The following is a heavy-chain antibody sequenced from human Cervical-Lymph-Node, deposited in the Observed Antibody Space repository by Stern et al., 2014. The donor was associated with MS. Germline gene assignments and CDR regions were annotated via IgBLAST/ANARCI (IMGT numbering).Heavy chain of an antibody. J-gene: IGHJ4*02. Sequence: QLVQSGAEVKKPGASVKVSCKASGYTFTSYYMHWVRQAPGQGLEWMGIINPRGGSTSYAQKFQGRVTMTRDTSTSTVYMELSSLRSEDTAVYYCARTYYDSSGYQGENYFDYWGQGTLVTVSS. V-gene: IGHV1-46*01. CDR1: GYTFTSYY. CDR2: INPRGGST. D-gene: IGHD3-22*01. CDR3: ARTYYDSSGYQGENYFDY.